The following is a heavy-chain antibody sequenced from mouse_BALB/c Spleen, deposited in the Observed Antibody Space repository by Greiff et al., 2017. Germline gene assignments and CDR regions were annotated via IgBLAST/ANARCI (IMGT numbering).Heavy chain of an antibody. CDR3: ARSRRYDAMDY. J-gene: IGHJ4*01. Sequence: EVKVEESGGGLVQPGGSRKLSCAASGFTFSSFGMHWVRQAPEKGLEWVAYISSGSSTIYYADTVKGRFTISRDNPKNTLFLQMTSLRSEDTAMYYCARSRRYDAMDYWGQGTSVTVSS. D-gene: IGHD2-14*01. CDR2: ISSGSSTI. V-gene: IGHV5-17*02. CDR1: GFTFSSFG.